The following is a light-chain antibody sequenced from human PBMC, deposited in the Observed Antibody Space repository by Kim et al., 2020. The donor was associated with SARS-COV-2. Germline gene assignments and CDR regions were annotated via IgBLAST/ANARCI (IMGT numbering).Light chain of an antibody. CDR2: AAS. J-gene: IGKJ3*01. Sequence: ASVGDRVTITCRASHGNSSCLARDQQKPGEAPKLLIYAASTLRSGVPSRFSGSGSGTEFTLTISSLQPEDFASYYCQQVNSYPVTFGPGTTVDIK. V-gene: IGKV1-9*01. CDR3: QQVNSYPVT. CDR1: HGNSSC.